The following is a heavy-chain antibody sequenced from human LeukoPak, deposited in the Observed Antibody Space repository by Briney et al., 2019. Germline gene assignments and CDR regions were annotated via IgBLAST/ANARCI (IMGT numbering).Heavy chain of an antibody. CDR2: IYHSGST. D-gene: IGHD4-17*01. CDR1: GGSISSSNW. CDR3: ASNLGGDHYGDYKYNWFDP. J-gene: IGHJ5*02. V-gene: IGHV4-4*02. Sequence: SETLSLTCAVSGGSISSSNWWSWVRQPPGKGLEWIGEIYHSGSTNYNPSLKSRVTISVDKSKNQFSLKLSSVTAADTAVYYCASNLGGDHYGDYKYNWFDPWGQGTLVTVSS.